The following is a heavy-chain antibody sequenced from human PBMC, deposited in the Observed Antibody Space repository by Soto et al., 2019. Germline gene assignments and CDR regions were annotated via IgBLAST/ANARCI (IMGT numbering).Heavy chain of an antibody. Sequence: ASVKVSCKASGYTFTGYYMHWVRQAPGQGLEWMGWINPNSGGTNYAQKFQGWVTKTRDTSISTAYMELRSLRSDDTAVYYCARGLISGYYLYDAFDIWGQGTMVTVSS. D-gene: IGHD3-22*01. V-gene: IGHV1-2*04. CDR3: ARGLISGYYLYDAFDI. J-gene: IGHJ3*02. CDR1: GYTFTGYY. CDR2: INPNSGGT.